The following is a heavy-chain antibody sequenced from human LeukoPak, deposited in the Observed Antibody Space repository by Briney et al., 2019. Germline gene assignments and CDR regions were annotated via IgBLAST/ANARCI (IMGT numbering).Heavy chain of an antibody. CDR2: IKQDGSEK. Sequence: GSLRLSCAASGFTFSSYSMNWVRQAPGKGLEWVANIKQDGSEKHYVDSVKGRFTISRDNAKKSLYLQMNSLRAEDTAVYYCATDSRIVGATGASDIWGQGTMVTVSS. CDR3: ATDSRIVGATGASDI. J-gene: IGHJ3*02. D-gene: IGHD1-26*01. CDR1: GFTFSSYS. V-gene: IGHV3-7*01.